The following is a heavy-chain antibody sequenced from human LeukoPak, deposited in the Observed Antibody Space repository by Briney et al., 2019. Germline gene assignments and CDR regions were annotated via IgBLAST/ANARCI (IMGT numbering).Heavy chain of an antibody. Sequence: PGGSLRLSCAASGFPFDDYAMHWVRQAPGKGLEWVSLISGDGGSTYYADSVKGRFTISRDNSKNSLYLQMNSLRTEDTALYYCAKEDYDFWSGSRSYYYYYYMDVWGKGTTVTVSS. D-gene: IGHD3-3*01. J-gene: IGHJ6*03. CDR2: ISGDGGST. V-gene: IGHV3-43*02. CDR1: GFPFDDYA. CDR3: AKEDYDFWSGSRSYYYYYYMDV.